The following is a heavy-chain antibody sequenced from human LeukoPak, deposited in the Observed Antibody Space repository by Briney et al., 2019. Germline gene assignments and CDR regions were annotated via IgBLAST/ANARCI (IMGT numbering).Heavy chain of an antibody. CDR1: GFTFSSYG. D-gene: IGHD3-3*01. Sequence: PGGSLILSCAASGFTFSSYGMHWVRQAPGKVLEWVAFIRYDGSNKYYADSVKGRFTISRDNSTNTLYLQMNSLRAEDTAVYYCAKEHDFWSGYYSYYFDYWGQGTLVTVSS. J-gene: IGHJ4*02. CDR2: IRYDGSNK. V-gene: IGHV3-30*02. CDR3: AKEHDFWSGYYSYYFDY.